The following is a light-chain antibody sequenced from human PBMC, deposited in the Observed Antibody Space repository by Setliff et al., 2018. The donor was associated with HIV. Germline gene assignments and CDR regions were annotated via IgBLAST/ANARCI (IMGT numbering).Light chain of an antibody. Sequence: QSALTQPASVSGSPGQSITISCTGTSSDVGGYNYVYWYQQHPGKAPKLIIYEVRNRPSGVSNRFSGSKSGNTASLTISGLQAEDEGDYYCSSYAITNTLLFGTGTKVTVL. CDR3: SSYAITNTLL. V-gene: IGLV2-14*01. CDR1: SSDVGGYNY. J-gene: IGLJ1*01. CDR2: EVR.